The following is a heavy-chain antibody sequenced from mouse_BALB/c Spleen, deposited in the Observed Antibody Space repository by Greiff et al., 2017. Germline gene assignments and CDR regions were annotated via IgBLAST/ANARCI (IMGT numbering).Heavy chain of an antibody. V-gene: IGHV10-1*02. CDR2: IRSKSNNYAT. J-gene: IGHJ3*01. Sequence: GGGLVQPKGSLKLSCAASGFTFNTYAMNWVRQAPGKGLEWVARIRSKSNNYATYYANSVKDRFTISRDDSQSMLYLQMNNLKTEDTAMYYCVRHEFTTATPFAYWGQGTLVTVSA. CDR3: VRHEFTTATPFAY. CDR1: GFTFNTYA. D-gene: IGHD1-2*01.